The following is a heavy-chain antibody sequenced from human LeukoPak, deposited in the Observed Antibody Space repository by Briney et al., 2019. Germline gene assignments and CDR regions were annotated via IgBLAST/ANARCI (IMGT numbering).Heavy chain of an antibody. Sequence: PGGTLRLSCAASGFSFSNYGMNWVRQAPGKGLEWVSGIIGSGGTTYYADSVKGRFTISRDNSKNTLYLQMNSLRAEDTAVYYCAKDLEYYDILTGYSNNPYYFDYWGQGTLVTVSS. CDR2: IIGSGGTT. CDR1: GFSFSNYG. CDR3: AKDLEYYDILTGYSNNPYYFDY. V-gene: IGHV3-23*01. D-gene: IGHD3-9*01. J-gene: IGHJ4*02.